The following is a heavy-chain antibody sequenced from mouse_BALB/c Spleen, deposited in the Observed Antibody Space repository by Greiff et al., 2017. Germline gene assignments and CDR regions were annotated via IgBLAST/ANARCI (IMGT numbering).Heavy chain of an antibody. Sequence: VKLQESGAELARPGASVKLSCKASGYTFTSYWMQWVKQRPGQGLEWIGAIYPGDGDTRYTQKFKGKATLTADKSSSTAYMQLSSLASEDSAVYYCARSELGVFDYWGQGTTLTVSS. D-gene: IGHD4-1*01. CDR2: IYPGDGDT. CDR1: GYTFTSYW. J-gene: IGHJ2*01. CDR3: ARSELGVFDY. V-gene: IGHV1-87*01.